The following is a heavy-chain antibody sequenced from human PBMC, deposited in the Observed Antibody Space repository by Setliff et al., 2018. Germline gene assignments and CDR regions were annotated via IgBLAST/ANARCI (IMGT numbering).Heavy chain of an antibody. D-gene: IGHD3-22*01. CDR3: AGGYYDSSGYYLPLYYYYYYMDV. CDR1: GFTFSSYS. CDR2: IKQDGSEK. V-gene: IGHV3-7*04. J-gene: IGHJ6*03. Sequence: GSLRLSCAASGFTFSSYSMNWVRQAPGKGLEWAANIKQDGSEKYYVDSVKGRFTISRDNAKNSLYLQMNSLRAEDTAVYYCAGGYYDSSGYYLPLYYYYYYMDVWGKGTTVTVSS.